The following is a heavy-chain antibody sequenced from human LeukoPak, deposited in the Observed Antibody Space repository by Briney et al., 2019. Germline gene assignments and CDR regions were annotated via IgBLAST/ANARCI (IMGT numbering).Heavy chain of an antibody. CDR1: GGSISNGGYY. J-gene: IGHJ4*02. V-gene: IGHV4-30-4*01. CDR3: AREMLGSGGFDF. D-gene: IGHD3-10*01. Sequence: PSETLSLTCTVSGGSISNGGYYWSWIRQPPGKGLEWIGYIYYSGSTYYNPSLRSRITISVDTSENQFSLRLSSVTAADTAVYYCAREMLGSGGFDFWGQGTLVTVSS. CDR2: IYYSGST.